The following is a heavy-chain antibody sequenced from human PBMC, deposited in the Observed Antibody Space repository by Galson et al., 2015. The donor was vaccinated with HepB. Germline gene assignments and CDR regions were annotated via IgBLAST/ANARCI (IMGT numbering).Heavy chain of an antibody. D-gene: IGHD4-17*01. CDR3: ARDPAVTTDYAMDV. V-gene: IGHV3-66*02. CDR2: IFIGGDT. J-gene: IGHJ6*02. Sequence: SLRLSCAASGFTVSSNYMSWVRQAPGKGLEWVSFIFIGGDTYYADSVKGRFTISTDHSKNTVHLQMNSLRAEDTAVYYCARDPAVTTDYAMDVWGQGTTVTVSS. CDR1: GFTVSSNY.